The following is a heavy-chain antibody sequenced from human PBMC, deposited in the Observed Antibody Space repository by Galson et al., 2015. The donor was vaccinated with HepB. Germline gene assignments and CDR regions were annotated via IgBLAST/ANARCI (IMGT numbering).Heavy chain of an antibody. J-gene: IGHJ6*03. Sequence: SVKVSCKASGYTFTSYAMHWVRQAPGQRLEWMGWINAGNGNTKYSQKFQGRVAITRDTSASTAYMELSSLRSEDTAVYYCARAGEVPGYDFWSGYYTSTDYYYYMDVWGKGTTVTVSS. V-gene: IGHV1-3*01. CDR2: INAGNGNT. CDR1: GYTFTSYA. CDR3: ARAGEVPGYDFWSGYYTSTDYYYYMDV. D-gene: IGHD3-3*01.